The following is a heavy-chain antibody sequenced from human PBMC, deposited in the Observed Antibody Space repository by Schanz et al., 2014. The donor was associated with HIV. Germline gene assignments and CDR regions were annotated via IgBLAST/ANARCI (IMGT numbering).Heavy chain of an antibody. V-gene: IGHV1-69*06. Sequence: QVQLVQSGAEVKKPGSSVKVSCKASGDTFSSYSISWVRQAPGQGLEWVGGIIPNFDTPKYAQKFQGRVTLTRDTTATTVYMELSSLKSEDTAVYYCARTHYSVVSSRAMDVWGQGTTVTVSS. J-gene: IGHJ6*02. D-gene: IGHD2-15*01. CDR3: ARTHYSVVSSRAMDV. CDR1: GDTFSSYS. CDR2: IIPNFDTP.